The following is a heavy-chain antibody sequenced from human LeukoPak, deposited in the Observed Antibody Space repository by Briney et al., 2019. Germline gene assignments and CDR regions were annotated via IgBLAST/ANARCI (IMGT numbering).Heavy chain of an antibody. CDR3: TRDDYDDYVYDD. CDR2: IRSKTDGGTT. D-gene: IGHD4-17*01. J-gene: IGHJ4*02. V-gene: IGHV3-15*01. Sequence: GGSLRLSCAASGFTFNNAWMSWVRQAQGKGLEWVGQIRSKTDGGTTEYAAPVRGRFTISRDDSKNTLYLQMNSLKIEDTAVYYCTRDDYDDYVYDDWGQGTLVTVSS. CDR1: GFTFNNAW.